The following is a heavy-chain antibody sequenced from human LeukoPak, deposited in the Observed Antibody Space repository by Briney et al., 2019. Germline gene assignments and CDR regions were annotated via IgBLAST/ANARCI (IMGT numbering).Heavy chain of an antibody. D-gene: IGHD2-2*01. J-gene: IGHJ6*02. CDR2: INPNNGGT. CDR1: GYTFTGYY. Sequence: ASVKVSCKASGYTFTGYYMHWVRQAPGQGLEWMGWINPNNGGTNYAQKFQGRVTMTRDTSISTAYMELSRLRSDDTAVYYCARDKDEYQLLVFGMDVWGQGTTVTVSS. V-gene: IGHV1-2*02. CDR3: ARDKDEYQLLVFGMDV.